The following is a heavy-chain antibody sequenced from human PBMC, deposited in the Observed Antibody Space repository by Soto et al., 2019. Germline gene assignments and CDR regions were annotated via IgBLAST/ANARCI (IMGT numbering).Heavy chain of an antibody. CDR2: ISGSGGRT. J-gene: IGHJ4*02. D-gene: IGHD3-22*01. Sequence: SGGSLRLSCAASGFTFSSYAMSWVRQAPGKGLEWVSIISGSGGRTHYADSVKGRFTISRDNSRNTLYLQMNSLRAEDTAVYFCAKKEAYYYESSGYYYIKYWGQGTLVTVSS. CDR3: AKKEAYYYESSGYYYIKY. CDR1: GFTFSSYA. V-gene: IGHV3-23*01.